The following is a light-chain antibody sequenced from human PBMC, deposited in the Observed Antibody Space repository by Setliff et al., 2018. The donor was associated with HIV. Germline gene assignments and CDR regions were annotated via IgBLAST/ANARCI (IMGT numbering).Light chain of an antibody. CDR2: EVT. CDR1: SSDIGGCNF. Sequence: LTQPASVSGSPGQSITISCTGTSSDIGGCNFVSWYQHHPGKAPKLMIYEVTNRPSGVSNRFSGSKSGNTASLTISGLQADDEADYYCSSYTSSSPYVFGTGTKVTV. CDR3: SSYTSSSPYV. V-gene: IGLV2-14*01. J-gene: IGLJ1*01.